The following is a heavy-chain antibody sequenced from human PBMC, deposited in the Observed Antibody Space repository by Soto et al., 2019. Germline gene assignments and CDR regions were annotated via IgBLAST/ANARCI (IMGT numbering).Heavy chain of an antibody. Sequence: QVQLQESGPGLVKPSETLSLTCTVSGGSISSYYWSWIRQPPGKGLERIGYIYYSGSTNYNPSLKSRVTISVDTSKNQFSLKLSSVTAAYTAVYYCARTLTYYDFWSDYYWFDPWGQGTLVTVSS. CDR1: GGSISSYY. V-gene: IGHV4-59*08. D-gene: IGHD3-3*01. J-gene: IGHJ5*02. CDR2: IYYSGST. CDR3: ARTLTYYDFWSDYYWFDP.